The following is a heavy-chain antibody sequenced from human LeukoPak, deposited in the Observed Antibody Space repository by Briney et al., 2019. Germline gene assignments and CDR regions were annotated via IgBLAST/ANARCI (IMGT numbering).Heavy chain of an antibody. Sequence: PGGSLRLSCAASGFTFSSYSMNWVRQAPGKGLEWVSYISSSSGTICYADSLKGRFTIPRDNAKNSLYLQMNSLRAEDTAVYYCARGFHRRLYDSSAYYSYWGQGTLVTVSS. CDR3: ARGFHRRLYDSSAYYSY. CDR2: ISSSSGTI. D-gene: IGHD3-22*01. V-gene: IGHV3-48*01. CDR1: GFTFSSYS. J-gene: IGHJ4*02.